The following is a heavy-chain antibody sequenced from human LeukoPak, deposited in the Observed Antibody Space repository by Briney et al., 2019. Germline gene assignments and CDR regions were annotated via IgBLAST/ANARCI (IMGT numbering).Heavy chain of an antibody. CDR3: ARRVLLWFGESQYYFDY. J-gene: IGHJ4*02. D-gene: IGHD3-10*01. CDR1: GGSISNSDYY. CDR2: IYYRGST. Sequence: PSETLSLTCTVSGGSISNSDYYWGWLRQPPGKGLEWLGSIYYRGSTYNNPSLESRVTLSVDTSKNQFSLKLSSVTAADTAVYYCARRVLLWFGESQYYFDYWGQGSLVTVSS. V-gene: IGHV4-39*01.